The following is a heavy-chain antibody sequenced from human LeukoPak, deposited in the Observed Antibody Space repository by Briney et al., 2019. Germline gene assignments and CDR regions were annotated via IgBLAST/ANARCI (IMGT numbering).Heavy chain of an antibody. CDR1: GFTFSDYY. CDR2: ISSSGSTI. V-gene: IGHV3-11*04. CDR3: ARAGGSYPFNYYYYYYMDV. J-gene: IGHJ6*03. Sequence: GGSLRLSCAASGFTFSDYYMNWIRQAPGKGLEWLSYISSSGSTIYYADSVKGRFTISRDNAKNSLYLQMNSLRAEDTAVYYCARAGGSYPFNYYYYYYMDVWGKGTTVTVSS. D-gene: IGHD1-26*01.